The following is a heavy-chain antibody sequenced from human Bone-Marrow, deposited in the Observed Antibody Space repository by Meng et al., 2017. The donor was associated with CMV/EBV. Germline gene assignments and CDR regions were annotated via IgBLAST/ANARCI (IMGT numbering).Heavy chain of an antibody. J-gene: IGHJ5*02. CDR1: GVSISGNNYY. D-gene: IGHD1-20*01. V-gene: IGHV4-39*01. CDR2: VYHIGHP. CDR3: ARPLTGQYNWFDP. Sequence: SETLSLTCNVSGVSISGNNYYWAWIRQPPGKGLEWIGSVYHIGHPYYHPSFKSRVTISADTSKNQFFLKLSSVTAADTAVYYCARPLTGQYNWFDPWGQGTLVTVSS.